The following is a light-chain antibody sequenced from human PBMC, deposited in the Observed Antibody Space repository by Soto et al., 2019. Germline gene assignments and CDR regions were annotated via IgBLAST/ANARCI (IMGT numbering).Light chain of an antibody. Sequence: QSVLTQSPSTSGTPGQRVSIASAGSSANIGSNSVNWYRHLPGAAPKLLIYRNDQRPSGVPDRFSGSKSGTTASLAISGLQAGDEADYYCAAWDDSLNGVVFGGGTKLTVL. CDR2: RND. V-gene: IGLV1-44*01. CDR3: AAWDDSLNGVV. CDR1: SANIGSNS. J-gene: IGLJ2*01.